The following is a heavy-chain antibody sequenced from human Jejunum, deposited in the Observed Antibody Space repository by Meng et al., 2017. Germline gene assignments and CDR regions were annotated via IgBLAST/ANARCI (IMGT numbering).Heavy chain of an antibody. Sequence: QLSFDGSSPKLWKPTQPHTLTCTFAGFSLSTGGVGVGCIRQSPGKALEWLALIYWDDDKRYSPSLKNRLTITKDTSKNQVFLTMTNIRPVDTGTYYCAHAPSGNELLDFDFWDQGILVTVSS. D-gene: IGHD1-26*01. J-gene: IGHJ4*02. CDR3: AHAPSGNELLDFDF. CDR2: IYWDDDK. CDR1: GFSLSTGGVG. V-gene: IGHV2-5*02.